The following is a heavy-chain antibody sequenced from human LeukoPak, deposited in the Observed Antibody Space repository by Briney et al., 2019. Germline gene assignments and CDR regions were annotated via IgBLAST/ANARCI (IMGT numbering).Heavy chain of an antibody. CDR2: IFSRGNT. Sequence: SETLSLTCTVSGDSISNYYWSWIRQPPGKGLEWIGYIFSRGNTNYNASLQSRVTISVDTSKKQISLKLRSVTAADAAVYYCARAASYFYGSGIDSWGQGTQVIVSS. J-gene: IGHJ4*02. V-gene: IGHV4-59*12. CDR3: ARAASYFYGSGIDS. D-gene: IGHD3-10*01. CDR1: GDSISNYY.